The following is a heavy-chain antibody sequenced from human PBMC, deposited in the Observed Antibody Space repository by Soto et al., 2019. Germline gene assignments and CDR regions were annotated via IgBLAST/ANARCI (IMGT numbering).Heavy chain of an antibody. J-gene: IGHJ4*02. D-gene: IGHD3-9*01. Sequence: SETLSLTCAVYGGSFSGYYWSWIRQPPGKGLEWIGEINHSGSTNYNPSLKSRVTISVDTSKNQFSLKLSSVAAADTAVYYCARGQRYFDWLLWAFDYWGQGTLVTVSS. CDR1: GGSFSGYY. V-gene: IGHV4-34*01. CDR2: INHSGST. CDR3: ARGQRYFDWLLWAFDY.